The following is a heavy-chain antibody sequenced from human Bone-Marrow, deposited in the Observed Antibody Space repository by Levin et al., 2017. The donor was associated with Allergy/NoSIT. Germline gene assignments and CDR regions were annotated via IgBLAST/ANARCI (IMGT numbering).Heavy chain of an antibody. V-gene: IGHV3-15*01. J-gene: IGHJ4*02. D-gene: IGHD1-26*01. CDR2: IKSITYGGTT. CDR3: ATEHYGSYNF. CDR1: GFGFTDAW. Sequence: SGGSLRLSCPTSGFGFTDAWMSWVRQAPGKGLEWVARIKSITYGGTTDYAAFVEDRFTISRDDSKTTLYLQLNSLKTEDTAVYYCATEHYGSYNFWGQGTLVTVSS.